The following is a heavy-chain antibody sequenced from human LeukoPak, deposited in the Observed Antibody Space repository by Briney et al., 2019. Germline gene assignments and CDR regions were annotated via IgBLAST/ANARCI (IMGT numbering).Heavy chain of an antibody. D-gene: IGHD5-12*01. J-gene: IGHJ2*01. Sequence: AQTLSLSCTVSGFSISSGGYCWGWLRQQPGKGLEWIGYGYYSGSTYDNPSLESLITISVDTYKNQYSLKLSSVTAANTAVYYCARDVNILGGGGERLRLYWYFDLWGRGALVTVPS. CDR1: GFSISSGGYC. V-gene: IGHV4-31*01. CDR3: ARDVNILGGGGERLRLYWYFDL. CDR2: GYYSGST.